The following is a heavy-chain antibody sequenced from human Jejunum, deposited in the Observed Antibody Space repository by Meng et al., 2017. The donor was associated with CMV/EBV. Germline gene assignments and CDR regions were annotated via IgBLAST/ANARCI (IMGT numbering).Heavy chain of an antibody. CDR3: AMGAIRASGMNFFDP. CDR2: ISYIGNT. Sequence: LLLQSVPRLVMPSEAPLPLSCLAGGSISTGGYFWGWSRQPPAEGLEGIGSISYIGNTFFNPSLNTRVSITADTAKNQFSLNVMCLTAADTAVDYCAMGAIRASGMNFFDPWGQGTLVTVSS. V-gene: IGHV4-39*05. D-gene: IGHD1-7*01. J-gene: IGHJ5*02. CDR1: GGSISTGGYF.